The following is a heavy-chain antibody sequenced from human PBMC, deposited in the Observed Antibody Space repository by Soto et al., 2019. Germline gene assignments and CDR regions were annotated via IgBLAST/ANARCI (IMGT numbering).Heavy chain of an antibody. V-gene: IGHV1-24*01. Sequence: ASVKVSCKVSGYTLTELSMHWARQAPGKGLEWMGGFDPEGGETIYAQKFQGRVTMTEDTSTDTAYMELSSLRSEDTAVYYCATWGRYCSSTSCYVGYYYYMDVWGKGTTVTVSS. J-gene: IGHJ6*03. D-gene: IGHD2-2*01. CDR3: ATWGRYCSSTSCYVGYYYYMDV. CDR1: GYTLTELS. CDR2: FDPEGGET.